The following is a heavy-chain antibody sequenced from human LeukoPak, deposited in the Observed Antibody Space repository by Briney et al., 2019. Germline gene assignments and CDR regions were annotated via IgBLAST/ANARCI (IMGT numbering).Heavy chain of an antibody. CDR2: VTGDGDTT. D-gene: IGHD2-2*01. Sequence: GGSLRLSCAASGIIFSGYAMSWVRQAPGKGLEWVSSVTGDGDTTYYADSVKGRFTISRDNSKNTLSLQMSSLRAEDTALYYCAEVFSRSFDYWGQGTPVTASS. J-gene: IGHJ4*02. CDR3: AEVFSRSFDY. CDR1: GIIFSGYA. V-gene: IGHV3-23*01.